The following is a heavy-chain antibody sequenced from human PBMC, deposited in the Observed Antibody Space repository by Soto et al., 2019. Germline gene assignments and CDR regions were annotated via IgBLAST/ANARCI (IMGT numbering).Heavy chain of an antibody. CDR1: GYTFTSHY. Sequence: ASVKVSCKASGYTFTSHYMHWVRQTPGQGLEWMGIINPSDGDTSYPQKFQGRVSMTRDTSTSTVYMELRGLRSEDSAVYYCASFGRSLEWPIGFTYDMDVWGQWTTVTVSS. D-gene: IGHD3-3*01. CDR3: ASFGRSLEWPIGFTYDMDV. CDR2: INPSDGDT. J-gene: IGHJ6*02. V-gene: IGHV1-46*01.